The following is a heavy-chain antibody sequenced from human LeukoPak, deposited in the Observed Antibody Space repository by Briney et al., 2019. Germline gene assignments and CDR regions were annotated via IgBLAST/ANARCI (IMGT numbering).Heavy chain of an antibody. D-gene: IGHD2-15*01. J-gene: IGHJ4*02. V-gene: IGHV1-2*06. CDR2: INPNSGGT. CDR3: ARGRRSGGSCYSDY. CDR1: GCTFTGYY. Sequence: GASVKVSCKASGCTFTGYYMHWVRQAPGQGLEWMGRINPNSGGTNYAQKFQGRVTMTRDTSISTAYMELSRLRSDDTAVYYCARGRRSGGSCYSDYWGQGTLVTVSS.